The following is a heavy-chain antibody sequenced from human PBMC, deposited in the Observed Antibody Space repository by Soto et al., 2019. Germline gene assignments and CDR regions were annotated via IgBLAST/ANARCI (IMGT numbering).Heavy chain of an antibody. CDR3: ARHPPPNYDILTGSYYYGMDV. Sequence: GESLKISCKGSGYSFTSYWISWVRQMHGKRLAWRGRIDPSDSYTNYSPSFQGHVTISADKSISTAYLQWSSLKASDTAMYSCARHPPPNYDILTGSYYYGMDVWGQGTTVTVSS. CDR2: IDPSDSYT. V-gene: IGHV5-10-1*01. J-gene: IGHJ6*02. CDR1: GYSFTSYW. D-gene: IGHD3-9*01.